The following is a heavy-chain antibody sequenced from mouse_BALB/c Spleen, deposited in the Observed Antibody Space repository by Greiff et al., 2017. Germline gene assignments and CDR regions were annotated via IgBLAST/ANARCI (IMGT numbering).Heavy chain of an antibody. CDR1: GFTFSSYA. D-gene: IGHD1-1*01. Sequence: EVQLVESGGGLVKPGGSLKLSCAASGFTFSSYAMSWVRQTPEKRLEWVASISSGGSTYYPDSVKGRFTISRDNARNILYLQMSSLRSEDTAMYYCARIYYGSSYYYAMDYWGQGTSVTVSS. V-gene: IGHV5-6-5*01. CDR2: ISSGGST. J-gene: IGHJ4*01. CDR3: ARIYYGSSYYYAMDY.